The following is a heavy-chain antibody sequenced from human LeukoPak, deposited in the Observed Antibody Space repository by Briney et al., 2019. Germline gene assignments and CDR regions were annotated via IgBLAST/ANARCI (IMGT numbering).Heavy chain of an antibody. CDR1: GYTFTTYS. Sequence: ASVKVSCRASGYTFTTYSLAWVRQAPGQSLEWMGWISVNNGGTNYAQSFQDRVTLTRDTSTNTAYLELRSLSSDDTAIIYCATATQPRGYFLHWGKGTLVTVSS. CDR3: ATATQPRGYFLH. D-gene: IGHD2-2*01. CDR2: ISVNNGGT. V-gene: IGHV1-18*01. J-gene: IGHJ1*01.